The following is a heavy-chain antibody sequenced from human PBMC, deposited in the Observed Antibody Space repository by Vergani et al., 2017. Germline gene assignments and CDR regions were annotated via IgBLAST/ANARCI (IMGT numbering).Heavy chain of an antibody. CDR1: GYTFTDYY. D-gene: IGHD2-2*01. CDR3: ARDHCISAGCYEYCYNGMDV. Sequence: QVQLVQSGAEVKKPGASMKVSCKASGYTFTDYYMHWVRQAPGQGLEWMGWINPNSGGTTYAQKFQGRVTLTRDTSISTAYMELSRLRSDDTAVYYCARDHCISAGCYEYCYNGMDVWGQGTTVTVSS. J-gene: IGHJ6*02. CDR2: INPNSGGT. V-gene: IGHV1-2*02.